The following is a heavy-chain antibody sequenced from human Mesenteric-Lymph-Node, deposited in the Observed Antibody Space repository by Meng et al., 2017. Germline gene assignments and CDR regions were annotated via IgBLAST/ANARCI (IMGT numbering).Heavy chain of an antibody. Sequence: ASVKVSCKASGYTFTSYYMHWVRQAPGQGLEWMGIINPSGGSTSYAQKFQGRVTMTRDTSTSTVYMELSSLRSEDTAVYYCARDGVAGTSADAFDIWGQGTMVTVSS. CDR1: GYTFTSYY. CDR2: INPSGGST. J-gene: IGHJ3*02. V-gene: IGHV1-46*01. CDR3: ARDGVAGTSADAFDI. D-gene: IGHD6-19*01.